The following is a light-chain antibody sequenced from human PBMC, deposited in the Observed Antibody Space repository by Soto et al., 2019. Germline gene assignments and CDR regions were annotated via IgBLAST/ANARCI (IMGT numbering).Light chain of an antibody. Sequence: QSALTQPASVSGSPGQSITISCTGTSSDVGGYNYVSWYQQHPGKAPKLMIYDVSNRPSGVSNRFSGSKSGNTASLTISGLQAEYEAEYYCSSYTSSTFYVFGTGTKVTVL. V-gene: IGLV2-14*01. CDR2: DVS. J-gene: IGLJ1*01. CDR1: SSDVGGYNY. CDR3: SSYTSSTFYV.